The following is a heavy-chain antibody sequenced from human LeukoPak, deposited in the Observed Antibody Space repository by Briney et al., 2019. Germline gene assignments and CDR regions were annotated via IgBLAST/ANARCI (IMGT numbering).Heavy chain of an antibody. CDR1: GGSISSGGYS. CDR3: AVWFGELFDY. V-gene: IGHV4-30-4*07. J-gene: IGHJ4*02. Sequence: PSQTLSLTCAVSGGSISSGGYSWSWIRQPPGKGLEWIGYIYYSGSTYYNPSLKSRVTISVDTSKNQFSLKLSSVTAADTAVYYCAVWFGELFDYWGQGALVTVSS. CDR2: IYYSGST. D-gene: IGHD3-10*01.